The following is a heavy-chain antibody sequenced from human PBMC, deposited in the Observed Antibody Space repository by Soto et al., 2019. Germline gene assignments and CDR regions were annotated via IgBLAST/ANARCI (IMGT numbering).Heavy chain of an antibody. D-gene: IGHD2-2*01. Sequence: ASVKVSCKASGYTFTGYYMQWVRQAPGQGLEWMGWINPNNGNTKYAQQLQGRVTLTTDTSTSTAYRGWRSLRSDDTAVYYCARICSASCGWLPDYWGQGTLVTVSS. V-gene: IGHV1-18*04. CDR1: GYTFTGYY. CDR3: ARICSASCGWLPDY. CDR2: INPNNGNT. J-gene: IGHJ4*02.